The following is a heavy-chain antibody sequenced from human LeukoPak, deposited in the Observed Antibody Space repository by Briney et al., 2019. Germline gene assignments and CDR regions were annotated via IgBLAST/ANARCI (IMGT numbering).Heavy chain of an antibody. CDR1: RGSIVGYF. D-gene: IGHD6-19*01. V-gene: IGHV4-59*01. J-gene: IGHJ4*02. Sequence: PSETVSLTCTVSRGSIVGYFWTWVRQPPGKGLECIGNIRFSGATSYNPSLESRVTISVDSSKSQIFLNLRSVTTADTAVYYCARGNGWHDYWGQGTLVTVSS. CDR3: ARGNGWHDY. CDR2: IRFSGAT.